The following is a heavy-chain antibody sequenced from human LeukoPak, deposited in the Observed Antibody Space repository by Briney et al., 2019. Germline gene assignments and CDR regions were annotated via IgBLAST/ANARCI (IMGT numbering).Heavy chain of an antibody. CDR1: GGSISSYY. D-gene: IGHD3-16*01. Sequence: SETLSLTCTVSGGSISSYYWSWIRQPPGKGLEWIGYIYYSGSTNYNPSLESRVTISVDTSKDQFSLKLSSVTAADTAVYYCARWGYYFDYWGQGTLVTVSS. V-gene: IGHV4-59*08. CDR2: IYYSGST. J-gene: IGHJ4*02. CDR3: ARWGYYFDY.